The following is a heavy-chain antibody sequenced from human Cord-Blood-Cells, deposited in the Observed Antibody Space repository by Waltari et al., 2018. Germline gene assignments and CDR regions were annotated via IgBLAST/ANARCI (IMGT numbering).Heavy chain of an antibody. V-gene: IGHV3-15*01. CDR1: GFTFRNAW. Sequence: EVQLVESGGGLVKPGGSLRLSCAASGFTFRNAWLSWVHQAPGKGLEWVGRIKSKTDGGTTDYAAPVKGRFTISRDDSKNTLYLQMNSLKTEDTAVYYCTTGIVVVIAIDYWGQGTLVTVSS. D-gene: IGHD2-21*01. CDR3: TTGIVVVIAIDY. CDR2: IKSKTDGGTT. J-gene: IGHJ4*02.